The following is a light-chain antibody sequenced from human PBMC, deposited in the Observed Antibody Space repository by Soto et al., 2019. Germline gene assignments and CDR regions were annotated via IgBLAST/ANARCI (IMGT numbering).Light chain of an antibody. CDR1: KNDIGVYDF. J-gene: IGLJ1*01. CDR2: EVV. V-gene: IGLV2-8*01. CDR3: KSYAGSNTYV. Sequence: CALTQPPSGSGAAGQSVTISCTGTKNDIGVYDFVSWYQHHPGKAPRLIIYEVVQRPSGVPDRFSGSKSGNTASLTVSGLQAADEADYFCKSYAGSNTYVFGSGTK.